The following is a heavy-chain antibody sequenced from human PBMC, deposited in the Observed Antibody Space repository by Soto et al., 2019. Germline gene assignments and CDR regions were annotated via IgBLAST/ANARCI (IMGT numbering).Heavy chain of an antibody. Sequence: SETLSLTCAVYAGSFSDNYWSWIRQPPGKGLEWIGETNYSGTTNFNPSLKSRVTISVDTSKNQFSLKLSSVTAAATAVYYCARGLTYCSSTNCSATRFDPWGQGTLVTVSS. V-gene: IGHV4-34*01. CDR2: TNYSGTT. CDR3: ARGLTYCSSTNCSATRFDP. D-gene: IGHD2-2*01. J-gene: IGHJ5*02. CDR1: AGSFSDNY.